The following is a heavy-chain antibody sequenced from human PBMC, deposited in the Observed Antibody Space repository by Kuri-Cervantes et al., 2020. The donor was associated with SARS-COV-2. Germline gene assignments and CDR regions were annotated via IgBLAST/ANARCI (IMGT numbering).Heavy chain of an antibody. J-gene: IGHJ5*02. CDR2: FDPEDGET. D-gene: IGHD2-15*01. V-gene: IGHV1-24*01. CDR1: GYTLTHLS. CDR3: ATAPAVVAANWFDP. Sequence: ASVKVSCKVSGYTLTHLSMHWVRQAPGKGLEWMGGFDPEDGETTYAQKFQGRVTMTEDTSTDTAYMELTSLRSEDTAVYYCATAPAVVAANWFDPWGQGTLVTVSS.